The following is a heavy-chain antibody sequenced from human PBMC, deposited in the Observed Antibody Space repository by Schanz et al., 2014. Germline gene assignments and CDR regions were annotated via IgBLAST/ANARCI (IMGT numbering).Heavy chain of an antibody. CDR3: AKDSCSSTTCYGYGMDV. J-gene: IGHJ6*02. Sequence: GQLAESGGGLVQPGGSLRLSCAASGFTFSDYYMSWIRQAPGKGLEWVSYISGTTTYTNYADSVKGRFTVFRDNSKRTLYLEINDPRAEDTAVYYCAKDSCSSTTCYGYGMDVWGQGSPGHRL. CDR2: ISGTTTYT. D-gene: IGHD2-2*01. CDR1: GFTFSDYY. V-gene: IGHV3-11*05.